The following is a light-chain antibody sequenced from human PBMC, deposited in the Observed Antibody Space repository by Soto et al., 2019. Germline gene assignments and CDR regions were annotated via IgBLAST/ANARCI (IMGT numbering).Light chain of an antibody. CDR1: SSDVGGHDY. J-gene: IGLJ3*02. V-gene: IGLV2-11*01. CDR2: DVS. Sequence: QSALTQPRSVSGSPGQSVTISCTGTSSDVGGHDYVSWYRQHPGKAPQVLISDVSKRPSGVPDRFSGSKSGNTASLTISGLQAEDEAHYYCSSYTTNSAPWVFGGGTRLTVL. CDR3: SSYTTNSAPWV.